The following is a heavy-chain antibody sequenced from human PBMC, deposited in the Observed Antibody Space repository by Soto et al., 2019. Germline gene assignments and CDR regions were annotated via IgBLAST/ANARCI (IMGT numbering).Heavy chain of an antibody. CDR1: GDSMTSGDYS. V-gene: IGHV4-30-2*01. Sequence: QLQLQESGSRLVKSSQTLSLTCTVSGDSMTSGDYSWSWIRQPPGKGLEWLGYIYRTGNTHYSPSLKGRVSISQVRSKNQFSLELTSVTAADTAVYYCARGDYQYSIDYWGQGTLGTVSS. D-gene: IGHD2-2*01. CDR2: IYRTGNT. CDR3: ARGDYQYSIDY. J-gene: IGHJ4*02.